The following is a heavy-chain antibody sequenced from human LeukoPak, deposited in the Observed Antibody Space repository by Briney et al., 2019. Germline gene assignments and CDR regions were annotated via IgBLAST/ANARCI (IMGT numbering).Heavy chain of an antibody. CDR2: ISGSGGSI. D-gene: IGHD3-22*01. CDR1: GFTFSSYA. J-gene: IGHJ4*02. Sequence: GGSLRLSCAASGFTFSSYAMSWVRQAPGKGLEWVSAISGSGGSIYYADSVKGRFTISRDNSKNTLYLQMNSLRAEDTAVYYCANSYYDSSGYYEDFDYWGQGTLVTVSS. CDR3: ANSYYDSSGYYEDFDY. V-gene: IGHV3-23*01.